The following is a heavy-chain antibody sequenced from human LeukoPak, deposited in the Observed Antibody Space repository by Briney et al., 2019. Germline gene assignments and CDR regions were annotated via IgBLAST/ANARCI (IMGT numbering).Heavy chain of an antibody. V-gene: IGHV3-20*04. CDR2: VNWNGGST. CDR3: ARAGGSGSYSYFDY. CDR1: GFIFDDYG. D-gene: IGHD1-26*01. Sequence: SGGSLRLSCAASGFIFDDYGMSWVRQAPGKGLEWVSGVNWNGGSTGYADSVKGRFTISRDNAKNSLYLQMNNLRAEDTALYYCARAGGSGSYSYFDYWGQGTLVTVSS. J-gene: IGHJ4*02.